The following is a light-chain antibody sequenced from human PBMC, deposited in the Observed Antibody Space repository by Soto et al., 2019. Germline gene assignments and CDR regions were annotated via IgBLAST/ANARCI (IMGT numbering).Light chain of an antibody. CDR2: GAA. Sequence: EIVMTQSPATLSVSLGERVTLSCRASQSVFSSLAWYQQKPGQAPRLLIYGAATRPIGIPARFSGSGSGTEFTLTISSLQSEDFAVYYCHQRSTWPWTFGQGTKVEIK. J-gene: IGKJ1*01. CDR3: HQRSTWPWT. CDR1: QSVFSS. V-gene: IGKV3-15*01.